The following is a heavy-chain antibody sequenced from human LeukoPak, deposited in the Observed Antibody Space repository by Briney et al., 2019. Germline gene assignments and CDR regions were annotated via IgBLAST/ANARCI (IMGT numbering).Heavy chain of an antibody. D-gene: IGHD3-22*01. CDR2: IYSGGST. CDR3: ASHSSGYYWGAFDI. V-gene: IGHV3-66*04. Sequence: PGGSLRLSCAASGFTFSSYWMSWVRQAPGKGLEWVSVIYSGGSTYYADSVKGRFTISRDNSKNTLYLQMNSLRAEDTAVYYCASHSSGYYWGAFDIWGQGTMVTVSS. CDR1: GFTFSSYW. J-gene: IGHJ3*02.